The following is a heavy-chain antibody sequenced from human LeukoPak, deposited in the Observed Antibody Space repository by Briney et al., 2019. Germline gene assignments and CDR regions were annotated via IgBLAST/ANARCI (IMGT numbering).Heavy chain of an antibody. CDR1: GGSISSYY. D-gene: IGHD3-3*01. CDR3: ARVRAYYDFSFDY. V-gene: IGHV4-30-4*01. Sequence: PSQTLSLTCAVSGGSISSYYWSWIRQPPGKGLEWIGYIYYSGSTYHNPSLKSRVTISVDTSKNQFSLKLSSVAAADTAVYYCARVRAYYDFSFDYWGQGTLVTVSS. J-gene: IGHJ4*02. CDR2: IYYSGST.